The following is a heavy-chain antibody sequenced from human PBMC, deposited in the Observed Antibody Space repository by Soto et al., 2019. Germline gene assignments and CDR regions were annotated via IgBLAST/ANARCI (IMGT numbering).Heavy chain of an antibody. CDR3: ARRSSGWYFDY. CDR2: ISGSGDST. J-gene: IGHJ4*02. D-gene: IGHD6-19*01. V-gene: IGHV3-23*01. CDR1: GFSFSSYA. Sequence: EVQLLESGGGLVQPGGSLRLSCAASGFSFSSYAMNWVRQAPGKGLEWVSVISGSGDSTYYADSVKGRFTISRDNSKNTRYLKMISLRAEDTAVYYCARRSSGWYFDYWGQGTLVIVSS.